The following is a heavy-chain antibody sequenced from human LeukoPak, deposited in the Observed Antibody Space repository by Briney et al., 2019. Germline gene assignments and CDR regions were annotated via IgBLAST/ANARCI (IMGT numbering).Heavy chain of an antibody. CDR2: IRFDGSIK. D-gene: IGHD3-16*01. V-gene: IGHV3-30*02. Sequence: GGSLRLSCAVSGFSFYKYGMHWVRQAPGKGLEWVAFIRFDGSIKTYADSVRGRFTISRDNSANTLFLQLNSLRADDTAVYYCAKVSLFMINDALDVWGQGTLVTVSS. CDR3: AKVSLFMINDALDV. CDR1: GFSFYKYG. J-gene: IGHJ3*01.